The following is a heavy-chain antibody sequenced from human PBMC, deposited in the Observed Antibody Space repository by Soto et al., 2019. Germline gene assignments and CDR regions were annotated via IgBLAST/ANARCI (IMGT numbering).Heavy chain of an antibody. CDR1: GFTFSDHY. D-gene: IGHD2-15*01. Sequence: VQLVESGGDLVKPGGSLRLSCATSGFTFSDHYMSWIRQAPGKGLEFVSCISVSSSYKYYADSVRGRFTVSRDNTNNAVYLQRTSLRAEDTAPYYCARVRGGHDSYYFDSWGQGILVAVSS. J-gene: IGHJ4*02. CDR3: ARVRGGHDSYYFDS. V-gene: IGHV3-11*05. CDR2: ISVSSSYK.